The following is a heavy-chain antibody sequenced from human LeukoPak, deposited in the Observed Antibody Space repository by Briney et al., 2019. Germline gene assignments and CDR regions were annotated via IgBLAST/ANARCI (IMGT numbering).Heavy chain of an antibody. J-gene: IGHJ4*02. CDR2: ISGSGGNT. CDR3: AKDSSGTYYFDY. D-gene: IGHD3-10*01. V-gene: IGHV3-23*01. CDR1: GFTFSSYA. Sequence: PGGSLRLSCAASGFTFSSYAMSWVRQAPGKGLEWVSGISGSGGNTYYADSVKGRFTISRDNSKNTLYLQMNSLRAEDTAVYYCAKDSSGTYYFDYWGQGTLVTVSS.